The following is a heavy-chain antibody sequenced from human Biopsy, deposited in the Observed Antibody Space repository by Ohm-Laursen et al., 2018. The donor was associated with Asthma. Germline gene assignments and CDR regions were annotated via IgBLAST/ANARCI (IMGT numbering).Heavy chain of an antibody. Sequence: SDTLSLTCTVSGGSIGTSTYYWGWIRQPPGKGLEWLGYIYYTGSDNYNPSLKSRVTISVDTSKNQFSLRLNSVTAADTAVYYCARGPNYHGSGRAPIGMDVWGQGTTVTVSS. V-gene: IGHV4-61*05. CDR3: ARGPNYHGSGRAPIGMDV. J-gene: IGHJ6*02. D-gene: IGHD3-10*01. CDR1: GGSIGTSTYY. CDR2: IYYTGSD.